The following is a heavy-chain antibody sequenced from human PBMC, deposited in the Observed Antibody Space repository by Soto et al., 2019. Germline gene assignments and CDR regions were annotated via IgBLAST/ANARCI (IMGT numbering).Heavy chain of an antibody. D-gene: IGHD3-22*01. V-gene: IGHV3-73*02. Sequence: EVQLVESGGGLVQPGGSLKLSCAASGFTFSGSAMHWVRQASGKGLEWVGRIRSKANSYATAYAASVKGRFTISRDDSKTTAYMQMNSLTTEDTAVYYCTSMIHTVWGQGTLVTVSS. CDR2: IRSKANSYAT. J-gene: IGHJ4*02. CDR3: TSMIHTV. CDR1: GFTFSGSA.